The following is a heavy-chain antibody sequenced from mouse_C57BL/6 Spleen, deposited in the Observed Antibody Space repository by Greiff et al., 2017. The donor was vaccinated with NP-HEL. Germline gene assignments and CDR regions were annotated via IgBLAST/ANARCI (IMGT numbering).Heavy chain of an antibody. CDR1: GYTFTSYW. Sequence: VQLQQPGTELVKPGASVKLSCKASGYTFTSYWMHWVKQRPGQGLEWIGNINPSNGGTNYNEKFKSKATLTVDKSSSIAYMQLSSLTSEDSAVYYCARGYGNYDAWFAYWGQGTLVTVSA. CDR3: ARGYGNYDAWFAY. J-gene: IGHJ3*01. V-gene: IGHV1-53*01. CDR2: INPSNGGT. D-gene: IGHD2-10*02.